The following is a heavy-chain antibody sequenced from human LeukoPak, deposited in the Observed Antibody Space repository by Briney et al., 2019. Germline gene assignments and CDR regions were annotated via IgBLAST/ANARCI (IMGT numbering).Heavy chain of an antibody. CDR3: AKEVGTFTLDY. D-gene: IGHD1-26*01. J-gene: IGHJ4*02. Sequence: PGRSLRLSCAASGFSFSTYGMHWVRQAPGKGLEWVTVISYDGSDKYYADSVKGRFTISRDNSRNTLYLQVNSLRVEDTAVYYCAKEVGTFTLDYWGQGTLVTVSS. CDR1: GFSFSTYG. CDR2: ISYDGSDK. V-gene: IGHV3-30*18.